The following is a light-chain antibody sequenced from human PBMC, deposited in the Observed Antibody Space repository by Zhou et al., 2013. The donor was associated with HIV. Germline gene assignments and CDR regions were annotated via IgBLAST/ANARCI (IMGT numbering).Light chain of an antibody. V-gene: IGKV1-39*01. CDR2: GAS. CDR3: QQSYSTPYS. Sequence: IQMTQSPYSLSASVGDRVTVTCRARQNIGIFLNWYQQKPGEAPKLLIYGASSLESGVPPRFSGSGSGTVFTLTISSLQPEDVATYFCQQSYSTPYSFGQGTKL. J-gene: IGKJ2*03. CDR1: QNIGIF.